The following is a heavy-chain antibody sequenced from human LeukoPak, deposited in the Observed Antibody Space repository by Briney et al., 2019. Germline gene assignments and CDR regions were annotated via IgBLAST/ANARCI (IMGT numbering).Heavy chain of an antibody. V-gene: IGHV3-30*03. CDR2: MSYDGTNK. CDR1: GFTLTTYS. Sequence: GGSLRLSCAASGFTLTTYSIHWVRQAPGKGLGWVAVMSYDGTNKYYADSVKGRFIISRDNSENTVHLQMNDLRAEDTAVYYCARVRVPSRILLPYFDYWGQGTLVTVSS. CDR3: ARVRVPSRILLPYFDY. D-gene: IGHD2-15*01. J-gene: IGHJ4*02.